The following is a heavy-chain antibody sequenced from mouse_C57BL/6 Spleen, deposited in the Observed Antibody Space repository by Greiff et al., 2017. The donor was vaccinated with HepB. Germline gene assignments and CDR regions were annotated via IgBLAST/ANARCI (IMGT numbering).Heavy chain of an antibody. D-gene: IGHD2-5*01. CDR1: GYTFTDYY. CDR2: IYPGSGNT. V-gene: IGHV1-76*01. Sequence: VQLQQSGAELVRPGASVKLSCKASGYTFTDYYINWVKQRPGQGLEWIARIYPGSGNTYYNEQFKGKATLTAAKSSSTTYMQLISLTSEDSAVYFCARSAYSNHWYFDVWGTGTTVTVSS. J-gene: IGHJ1*03. CDR3: ARSAYSNHWYFDV.